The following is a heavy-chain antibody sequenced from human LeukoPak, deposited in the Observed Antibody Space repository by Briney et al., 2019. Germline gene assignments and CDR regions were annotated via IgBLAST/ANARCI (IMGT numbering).Heavy chain of an antibody. D-gene: IGHD2-2*02. CDR2: IYHSGST. CDR3: ARVGRYCSSTSCYTPLGRKKNAFDI. J-gene: IGHJ3*02. Sequence: SGTLSLTCAVSGGSISSSNWWSWVRQPPGKGLEWIGEIYHSGSTNYNPSLKSRVTISVDKSKNQFSLKLSSVTAADTAVYYCARVGRYCSSTSCYTPLGRKKNAFDIWGRGTMVTVSS. V-gene: IGHV4-4*02. CDR1: GGSISSSNW.